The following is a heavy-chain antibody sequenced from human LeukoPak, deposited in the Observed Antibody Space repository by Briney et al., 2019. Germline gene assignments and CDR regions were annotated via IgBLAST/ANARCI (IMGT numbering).Heavy chain of an antibody. Sequence: GESLKISCKGSGYSFTTYWIGWVRQMPGKGLEWMGIIYPGNSDTRYSPSFQGQVTISADKSISTAYLQWRSLKASDTAMYFCAVYGNTVTSNWFDPWGQGTLVIASS. CDR1: GYSFTTYW. J-gene: IGHJ5*02. D-gene: IGHD4-17*01. CDR3: AVYGNTVTSNWFDP. V-gene: IGHV5-51*01. CDR2: IYPGNSDT.